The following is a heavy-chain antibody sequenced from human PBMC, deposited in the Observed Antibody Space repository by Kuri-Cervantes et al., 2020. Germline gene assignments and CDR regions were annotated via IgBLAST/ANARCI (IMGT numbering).Heavy chain of an antibody. CDR1: GGSFSGYY. J-gene: IGHJ4*02. Sequence: GSLRLSCAVYGGSFSGYYWNWIRQPPGKGLEWIGEINHSGSTNYNPSPKSRVTISVDTSKNQFSLQLSSVTPEDTAVYYCAAWHHETHYFDYWDQGALVTVSS. CDR3: AAWHHETHYFDY. CDR2: INHSGST. V-gene: IGHV4-34*01.